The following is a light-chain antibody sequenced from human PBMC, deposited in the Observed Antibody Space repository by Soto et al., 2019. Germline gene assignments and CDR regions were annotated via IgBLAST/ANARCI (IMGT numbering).Light chain of an antibody. CDR2: DAS. CDR3: QQANSFPIT. V-gene: IGKV1-12*01. J-gene: IGKJ5*01. Sequence: DIQMTQSPSSLSASVGDRVTITCQAGQGISHYLNWYQQKPGKAPKLLIYDASNLQSGVPSRFSGSGSGTDFTLTISSLQPEDFATYYCQQANSFPITFGQGTRLEIK. CDR1: QGISHY.